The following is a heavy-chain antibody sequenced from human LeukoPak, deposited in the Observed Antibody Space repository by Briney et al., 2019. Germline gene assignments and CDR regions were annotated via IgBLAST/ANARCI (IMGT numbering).Heavy chain of an antibody. D-gene: IGHD3-10*01. V-gene: IGHV3-30*18. J-gene: IGHJ4*02. CDR1: GFTFSSYG. CDR3: AKDQVDYYGSGIPDC. CDR2: ISYDGSNK. Sequence: GGSLRLSCAASGFTFSSYGMHWVRQAPGKGLEWVAVISYDGSNKYYADSVKGRFTISRDNSKNTLYLQMNSLRAEDTAVYYCAKDQVDYYGSGIPDCWGQGTLVTVSS.